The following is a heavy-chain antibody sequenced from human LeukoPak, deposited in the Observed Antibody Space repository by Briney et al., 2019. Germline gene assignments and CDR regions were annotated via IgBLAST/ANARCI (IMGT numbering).Heavy chain of an antibody. V-gene: IGHV1-8*01. D-gene: IGHD3-3*01. J-gene: IGHJ5*02. CDR2: MNPNSGNT. CDR1: GYTFTSYD. CDR3: ARAAYYDFWSGYYRTQENWFDP. Sequence: GASVKVSCKASGYTFTSYDINWVRQATGQGLEWMGWMNPNSGNTGYAQKFQGRVTMTRNTSISTAYMELSSLRSDDTAVYYCARAAYYDFWSGYYRTQENWFDPWGQGTLVTVSS.